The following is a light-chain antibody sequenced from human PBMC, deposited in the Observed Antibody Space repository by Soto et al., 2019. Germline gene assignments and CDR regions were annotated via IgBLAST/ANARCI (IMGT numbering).Light chain of an antibody. Sequence: QSALTQPPSASGSPGQSVTISCTGTSSDVGGYNYVSWYQQHPGRAPKLMIYEVSARPSGVPDRFSGSKSGNTASLTVSGLKDEDEADYYCSSYAGSNNLGFGGGTKLTVL. V-gene: IGLV2-8*01. CDR3: SSYAGSNNLG. CDR1: SSDVGGYNY. CDR2: EVS. J-gene: IGLJ2*01.